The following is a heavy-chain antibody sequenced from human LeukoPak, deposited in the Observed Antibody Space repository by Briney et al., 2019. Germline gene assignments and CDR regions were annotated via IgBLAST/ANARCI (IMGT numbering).Heavy chain of an antibody. CDR2: IESDGTST. D-gene: IGHD6-13*01. Sequence: GGSLRLSCAASGFTFTTSWMHWFRQAPGKGLVWVSRIESDGTSTTYADSVKGRFTISRDNAKNMLYLQMNSLRAEDTAVYYCARDQYSSTWYRGAFDVWGQGTMVSVSS. CDR1: GFTFTTSW. J-gene: IGHJ3*01. CDR3: ARDQYSSTWYRGAFDV. V-gene: IGHV3-74*01.